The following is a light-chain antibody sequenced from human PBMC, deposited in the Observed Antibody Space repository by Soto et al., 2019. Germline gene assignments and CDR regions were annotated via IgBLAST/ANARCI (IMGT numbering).Light chain of an antibody. CDR2: FGS. CDR3: SAWDDSLNGVV. V-gene: IGLV1-44*01. CDR1: SSNIGANT. Sequence: QSVLTQSPSASGTPGQRVTISCSGSSSNIGANTVNWYQQLPGTAPKLLIFFGSHRPSGVSDRFSGSKSGSSASLAISEIQSEDEAEYYCSAWDDSLNGVVFGGGTKVTVL. J-gene: IGLJ2*01.